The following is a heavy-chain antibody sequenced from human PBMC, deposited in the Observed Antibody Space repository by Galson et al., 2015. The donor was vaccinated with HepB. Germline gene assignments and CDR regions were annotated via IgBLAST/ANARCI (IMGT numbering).Heavy chain of an antibody. CDR3: ARFAAQPLTQAYSAY. D-gene: IGHD2-2*01. CDR2: IIPILGIA. J-gene: IGHJ4*02. Sequence: SVKVSCKASGGTFSSYAISWVRQAPGQGLEWMGRIIPILGIANYAQKFQGRVTITADKSTSTAYMELSSLRSEDTAVYYCARFAAQPLTQAYSAYSRPGPLVPVSS. CDR1: GGTFSSYA. V-gene: IGHV1-69*04.